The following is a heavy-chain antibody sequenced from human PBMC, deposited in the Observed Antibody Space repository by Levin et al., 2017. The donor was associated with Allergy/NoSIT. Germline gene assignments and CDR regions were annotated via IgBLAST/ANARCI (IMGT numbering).Heavy chain of an antibody. CDR3: ARDGAPIVVVPAAKVGDCTGDY. Sequence: GGSLRLSCAASGFTFSSYSMNWVRQAPGKGLEWVSYISSSSSTIYYADSVKGRFTISRDNAKNSLYLQMNSLRAEDTAVYYCARDGAPIVVVPAAKVGDCTGDYWGQGTLVTVSS. CDR2: ISSSSSTI. J-gene: IGHJ4*02. CDR1: GFTFSSYS. D-gene: IGHD2-2*01. V-gene: IGHV3-48*01.